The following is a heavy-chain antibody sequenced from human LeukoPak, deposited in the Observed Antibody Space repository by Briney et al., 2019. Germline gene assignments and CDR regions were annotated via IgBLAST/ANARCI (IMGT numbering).Heavy chain of an antibody. V-gene: IGHV1-18*01. CDR2: ISAHNGNT. CDR1: GYTFIRNG. J-gene: IGHJ4*02. CDR3: ARHYNFVPDY. Sequence: ASVKVSCKASGYTFIRNGISWVRQAPGQGLEWMGWISAHNGNTNYAQKFQGRVTMTTDTSTSTAYMELRSLRSDDTAVYYCARHYNFVPDYWGQGTLVTVSS. D-gene: IGHD1-20*01.